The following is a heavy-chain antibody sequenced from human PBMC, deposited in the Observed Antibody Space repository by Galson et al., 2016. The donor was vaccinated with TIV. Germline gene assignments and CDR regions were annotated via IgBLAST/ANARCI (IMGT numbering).Heavy chain of an antibody. V-gene: IGHV1-69*13. CDR3: ATVITFGGVIVHGRDYGMDV. CDR1: GGTFKIHS. CDR2: IIPVFGTA. Sequence: SVKVSCKASGGTFKIHSITWVRQAPGQGLEWMGGIIPVFGTANYAQSFRGRVTITADESTNTAYLQLSSLRSEATAVYYCATVITFGGVIVHGRDYGMDVWGQGTTVTVSS. J-gene: IGHJ6*02. D-gene: IGHD3-16*02.